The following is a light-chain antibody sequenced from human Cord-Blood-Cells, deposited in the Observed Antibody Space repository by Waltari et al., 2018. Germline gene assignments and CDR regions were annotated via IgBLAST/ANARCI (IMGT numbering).Light chain of an antibody. Sequence: EIVMTQSPAPLSVSPGERATLSCRAGQSVSSNLAWYQQKPGQAPRLLIYGASTRATGIPARFSGSGSGTEFTLTISSLQSEDFAVYYCQQYNNWLGAFGQGTK. J-gene: IGKJ1*01. V-gene: IGKV3-15*01. CDR2: GAS. CDR1: QSVSSN. CDR3: QQYNNWLGA.